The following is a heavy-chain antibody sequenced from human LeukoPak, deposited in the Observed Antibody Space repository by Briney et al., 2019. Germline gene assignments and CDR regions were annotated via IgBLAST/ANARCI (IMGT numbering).Heavy chain of an antibody. J-gene: IGHJ3*02. CDR1: GFTFSSYD. CDR3: ARRAGAGAFDI. Sequence: PGGSLRLSCAASGFTFSSYDMHWVRQATGKGLEWVSGIGTAGATYYPGSVKGRFTISRENAKNSLYLRMNSLRAEDTAVYYCARRAGAGAFDIWGQGTMVTVSS. V-gene: IGHV3-13*01. CDR2: IGTAGAT. D-gene: IGHD1-26*01.